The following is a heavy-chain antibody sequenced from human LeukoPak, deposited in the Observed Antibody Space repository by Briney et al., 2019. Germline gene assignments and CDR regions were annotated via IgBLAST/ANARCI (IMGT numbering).Heavy chain of an antibody. Sequence: PGRSLTLSCAASGFTFSSYAMHWVRQAPGKGLEWVAVISYDGSNKYYADSVKGRFTISRDNSKNTLYLQMNSLRAEDTAVYYCARASGSYYLDGMDVWGKGTTVTVSS. J-gene: IGHJ6*04. CDR3: ARASGSYYLDGMDV. D-gene: IGHD3-10*01. CDR2: ISYDGSNK. CDR1: GFTFSSYA. V-gene: IGHV3-30*04.